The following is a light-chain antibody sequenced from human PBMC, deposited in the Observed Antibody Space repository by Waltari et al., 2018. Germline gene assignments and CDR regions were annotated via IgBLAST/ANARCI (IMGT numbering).Light chain of an antibody. V-gene: IGLV1-40*01. CDR1: RSNIGAGFD. CDR2: GTN. J-gene: IGLJ3*02. CDR3: QSYDSSLTV. Sequence: QSVLTQPPSVSGAPGQRVTISCTGSRSNIGAGFDVHWYQQFAGAAPKLLIYGTNNRQSGVPDRFSGSKSGTSASLVISGLQAEDEADYYCQSYDSSLTVFGGGTRVTVL.